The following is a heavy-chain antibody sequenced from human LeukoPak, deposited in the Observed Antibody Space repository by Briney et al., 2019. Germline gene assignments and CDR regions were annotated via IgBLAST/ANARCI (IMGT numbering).Heavy chain of an antibody. CDR1: GYTFSNYW. CDR3: ARHAYDSDT. Sequence: GESLKISCKGSGYTFSNYWIAWVRQMPGKGLEWMGIIYPGDSDTRYSPSFEGQVTFSADKSTSTAFLQWSSLKASDTAMYYCARHAYDSDTWGQGTLVTVSS. CDR2: IYPGDSDT. D-gene: IGHD3-22*01. V-gene: IGHV5-51*01. J-gene: IGHJ5*02.